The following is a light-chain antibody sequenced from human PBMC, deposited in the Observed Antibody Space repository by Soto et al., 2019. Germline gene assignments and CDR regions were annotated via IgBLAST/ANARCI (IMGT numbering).Light chain of an antibody. CDR2: SGN. CDR1: SSNIGSYT. CDR3: AAWDDSLNAVV. J-gene: IGLJ3*02. V-gene: IGLV1-44*01. Sequence: QSVLTQPPSASGTPGQRVTFSCSGSSSNIGSYTVNWYQQPPGTAPKLLIHSGNQRPSGVPDRFSGSQSGTSASLAISGLQSEDEADYYCAAWDDSLNAVVFGGGTQLTVL.